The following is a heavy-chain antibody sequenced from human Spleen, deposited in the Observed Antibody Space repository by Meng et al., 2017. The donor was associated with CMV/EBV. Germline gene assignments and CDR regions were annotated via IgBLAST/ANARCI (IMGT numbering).Heavy chain of an antibody. CDR2: ISYDGSNK. CDR3: ARAVGDFDI. V-gene: IGHV3-30-3*01. J-gene: IGHJ3*02. Sequence: GESLKISCAASGFTFSSYAMHWVRQAPGKGLEWVAVISYDGSNKYYADSVKGRFTISRDNSKNTLYLQMNSLRAEDTAVYYCARAVGDFDIWGQGTMVTVSS. D-gene: IGHD3-10*01. CDR1: GFTFSSYA.